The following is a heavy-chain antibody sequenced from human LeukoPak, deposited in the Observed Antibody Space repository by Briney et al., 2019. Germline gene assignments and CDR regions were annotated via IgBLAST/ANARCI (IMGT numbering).Heavy chain of an antibody. Sequence: LSLTCTVSGGSISSYYWSWIRQPPGKGLEWVSGISWNSGSIGYADSVKGRFTISRDNAKNSLYLQMNSLRAEDTALYYCAKDRRGSSTSCFDYWGQGTLVTVSS. J-gene: IGHJ4*02. CDR1: GGSISSYY. D-gene: IGHD2-2*01. CDR2: ISWNSGSI. V-gene: IGHV3-9*01. CDR3: AKDRRGSSTSCFDY.